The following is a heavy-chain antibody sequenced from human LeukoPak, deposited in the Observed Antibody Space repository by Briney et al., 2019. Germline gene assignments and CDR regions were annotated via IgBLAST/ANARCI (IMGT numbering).Heavy chain of an antibody. Sequence: PGGSLRLSCAASGFTFSSYAMHWVRQAPGKGLEWVAVISYDGSNKYYADSVKGRFTISRDNAKNSLYLQMNSLRAEDTAVYYCASPGYSSSWTPFDYWGQGTLVTVSS. CDR2: ISYDGSNK. D-gene: IGHD6-13*01. J-gene: IGHJ4*02. V-gene: IGHV3-30-3*01. CDR3: ASPGYSSSWTPFDY. CDR1: GFTFSSYA.